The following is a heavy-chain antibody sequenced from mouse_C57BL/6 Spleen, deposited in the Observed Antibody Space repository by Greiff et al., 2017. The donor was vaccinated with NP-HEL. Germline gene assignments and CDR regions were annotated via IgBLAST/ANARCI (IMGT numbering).Heavy chain of an antibody. CDR3: ASFSPRFAD. J-gene: IGHJ3*01. V-gene: IGHV1-53*01. Sequence: VQLQQSGTELVKPGASVKLSCTASGYTFTSYWMPWVKQRPGQGLEWIGNINPSNGGTNYHEKFKSNATLTVDKSSSTGYMQLSSLTSEDSAVYYCASFSPRFADWGQGTLVTVSA. CDR1: GYTFTSYW. CDR2: INPSNGGT.